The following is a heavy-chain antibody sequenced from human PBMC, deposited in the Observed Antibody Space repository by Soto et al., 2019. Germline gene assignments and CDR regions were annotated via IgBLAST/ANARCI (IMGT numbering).Heavy chain of an antibody. J-gene: IGHJ4*02. CDR2: ISSSSTYI. CDR1: GFTFSSYS. D-gene: IGHD5-12*01. Sequence: ESVGGLVNPGGSLRLSCAASGFTFSSYSLSWVRQAPGKGLEWVSSISSSSTYIYYADSVRGRFTISRDDAKNSLFLQMSSLRVEDTAVYYCARGGDTSGSWPRYWGQGTLVTVSS. CDR3: ARGGDTSGSWPRY. V-gene: IGHV3-21*01.